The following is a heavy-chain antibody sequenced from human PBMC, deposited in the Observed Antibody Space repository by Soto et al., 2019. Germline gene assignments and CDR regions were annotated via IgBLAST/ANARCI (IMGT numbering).Heavy chain of an antibody. V-gene: IGHV4-59*01. CDR2: IYYSGST. CDR1: GGSISSYY. CDR3: AREDYGDYSGGFDY. J-gene: IGHJ4*02. Sequence: PSETLSLTCTVSGGSISSYYWSWIRQPPGKGLEWIGYIYYSGSTNYNPSLKSRVTISVDTSKNQFSLKLSSVTAADTAVYYCAREDYGDYSGGFDYWGQGTLVTVSS. D-gene: IGHD4-17*01.